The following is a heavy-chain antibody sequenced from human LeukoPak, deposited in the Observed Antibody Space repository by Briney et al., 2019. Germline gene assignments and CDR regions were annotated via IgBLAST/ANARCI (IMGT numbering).Heavy chain of an antibody. CDR2: ISSSSSTI. V-gene: IGHV3-48*01. CDR3: AREAYYYDSSGYYPIDY. Sequence: GGSLRLSCAASGFTFSSYSMNWVRQAPGKGLEWVSYISSSSSTIYYADSVKGRFTISRDNAKNSLYLLMNSLRAEDTAVYYCAREAYYYDSSGYYPIDYWGQGTLVTVSS. J-gene: IGHJ4*02. CDR1: GFTFSSYS. D-gene: IGHD3-22*01.